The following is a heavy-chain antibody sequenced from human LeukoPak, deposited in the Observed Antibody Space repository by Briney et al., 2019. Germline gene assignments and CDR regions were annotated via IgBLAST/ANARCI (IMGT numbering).Heavy chain of an antibody. CDR2: ISSSSSYI. Sequence: GGSLRLSCAASGFTFSSYSMNWVRQAPGKGLEWVSSISSSSSYIYYADSVKGRLAISRDNAKNSLYLQMNSLRAEDTAVYYCARGSVVGADNRAAFDIWGQGTMVTVSS. CDR1: GFTFSSYS. J-gene: IGHJ3*02. CDR3: ARGSVVGADNRAAFDI. V-gene: IGHV3-21*01. D-gene: IGHD1-26*01.